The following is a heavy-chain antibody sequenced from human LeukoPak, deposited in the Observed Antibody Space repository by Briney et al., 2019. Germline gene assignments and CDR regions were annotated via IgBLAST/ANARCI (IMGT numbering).Heavy chain of an antibody. V-gene: IGHV4-39*01. CDR2: IYYSGST. CDR1: GGSISTSAYY. J-gene: IGHJ6*02. CDR3: ASLGMDV. Sequence: SETLSLTCIVSGGSISTSAYYWGWIRQPPGKGLEWIGSIYYSGSTYYNPSLKSRVTISVDTSKNQFSLKLSSVTAADTAVYYCASLGMDVWGQGTTVTVSS.